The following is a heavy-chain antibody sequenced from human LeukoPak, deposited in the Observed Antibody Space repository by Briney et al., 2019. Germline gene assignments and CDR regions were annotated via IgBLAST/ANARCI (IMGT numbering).Heavy chain of an antibody. D-gene: IGHD2-15*01. V-gene: IGHV3-21*06. CDR2: ISSSTNYI. CDR1: GFTFTSYN. CDR3: ARIVSGNFDY. J-gene: IGHJ4*02. Sequence: PGGSLRLSCEASGFTFTSYNMNWVRQAPGKGLEWVSSISSSTNYIHYADSVKGRFTISRDNAKNSLYLQVNSLRAEDTAVYYCARIVSGNFDYWGQGTLVTVSS.